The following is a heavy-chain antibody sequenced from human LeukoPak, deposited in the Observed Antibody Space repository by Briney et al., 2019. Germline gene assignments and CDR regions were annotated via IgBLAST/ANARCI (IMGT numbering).Heavy chain of an antibody. D-gene: IGHD5-18*01. V-gene: IGHV3-48*01. CDR1: GFTFSSYS. J-gene: IGHJ4*02. Sequence: GGSLRLSCAASGFTFSSYSMNWVRQAPGKGLEWVSYISSFSGTIYYADSVKGRFTISRDNSKNTLYMQMNSLRAEDTAVYYCAKGDKPVIAMVKFDYWGQGTLVTVSS. CDR2: ISSFSGTI. CDR3: AKGDKPVIAMVKFDY.